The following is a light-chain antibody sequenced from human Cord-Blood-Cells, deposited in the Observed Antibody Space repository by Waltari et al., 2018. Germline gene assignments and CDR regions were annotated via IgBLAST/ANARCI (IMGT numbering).Light chain of an antibody. CDR2: GKS. J-gene: IGLJ2*01. CDR3: AAWDDSLSGPV. Sequence: QSVLTQPPSASGTPGQRVTISCSGSSSNIGSNYVYWYQQLLGTAPKVLIYGKSRRRSGVPARMSGSKSGTSASLAISGLRSEDEADYYCAAWDDSLSGPVFGGGTKLTVL. CDR1: SSNIGSNY. V-gene: IGLV1-47*01.